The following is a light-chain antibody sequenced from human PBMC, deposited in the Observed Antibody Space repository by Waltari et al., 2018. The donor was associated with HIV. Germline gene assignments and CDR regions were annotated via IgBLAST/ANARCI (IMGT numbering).Light chain of an antibody. V-gene: IGKV1-39*01. CDR1: QSISSY. CDR3: QQSYSTPMYT. CDR2: AAS. Sequence: DIQMTQSPSSLSASVGDRVTITCRASQSISSYLNWYQQKPGKAPKLLIYAASSLQSGVTSRFSGSGSGTDFTLTISSLQPEDVATYYCQQSYSTPMYTFGQGTKLEIK. J-gene: IGKJ2*01.